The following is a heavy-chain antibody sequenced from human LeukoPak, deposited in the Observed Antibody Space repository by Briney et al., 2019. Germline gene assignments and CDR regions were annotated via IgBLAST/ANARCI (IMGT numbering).Heavy chain of an antibody. CDR1: GGTFSSYA. CDR2: IIPIFGTA. J-gene: IGHJ6*03. CDR3: ASPVEIAAAGPSRYYYYMDV. Sequence: SVKVSCKASGGTFSSYAISWVRQAPGRGLEWMGGIIPIFGTANYAQKFQGRVTITADESTSTAYMELSSLRSEDTAVYYCASPVEIAAAGPSRYYYYMDVWGKGTTVTVSS. V-gene: IGHV1-69*01. D-gene: IGHD6-13*01.